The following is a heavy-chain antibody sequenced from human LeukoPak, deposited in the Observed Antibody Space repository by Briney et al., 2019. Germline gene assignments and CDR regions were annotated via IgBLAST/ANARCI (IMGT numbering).Heavy chain of an antibody. CDR1: GFTFSSYW. V-gene: IGHV3-7*01. Sequence: GGSLRLSCAASGFTFSSYWMSWVRQAPGKGLEWVANIKQDGSEKYYVDSVKGRFTISRDNAKNSLYLQMNSLRAEDTAVYYCARAMVRGVIYDYYYGMDVWGQGTTVTVSS. J-gene: IGHJ6*02. CDR3: ARAMVRGVIYDYYYGMDV. CDR2: IKQDGSEK. D-gene: IGHD3-10*01.